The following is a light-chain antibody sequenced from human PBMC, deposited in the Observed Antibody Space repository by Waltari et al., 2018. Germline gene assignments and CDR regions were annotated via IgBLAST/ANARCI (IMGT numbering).Light chain of an antibody. J-gene: IGLJ1*01. CDR3: QVWDSGSDHYV. V-gene: IGLV3-21*02. CDR1: KIGRKN. Sequence: SYELTQPPSVSVAPGQTARITCDGDKIGRKNVHWYQHKPGQAPVLVVYDDGDRPSGNPERFSGSNSGNTAALTISRVDAGDEAEYYCQVWDSGSDHYVFGTVTKVTVL. CDR2: DDG.